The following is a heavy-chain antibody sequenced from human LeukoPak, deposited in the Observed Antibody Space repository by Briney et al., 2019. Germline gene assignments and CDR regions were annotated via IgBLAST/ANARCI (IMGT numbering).Heavy chain of an antibody. CDR2: IIPIFGTA. J-gene: IGHJ6*02. D-gene: IGHD3-10*01. CDR1: GGTFISYA. V-gene: IGHV1-69*13. CDR3: ARGKGFGVYYYGMDV. Sequence: ASVKVSCKASGGTFISYAISWVRQAPGQGLEWMGGIIPIFGTANYAQKFQGRVTITADESTSTAYMELSSLRSEDTAVYYCARGKGFGVYYYGMDVWGQGTTVTVSS.